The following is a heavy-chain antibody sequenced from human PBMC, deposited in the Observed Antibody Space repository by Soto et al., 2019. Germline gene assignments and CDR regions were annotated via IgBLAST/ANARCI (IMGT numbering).Heavy chain of an antibody. CDR2: TSAYMVT. Sequence: QVPLVQSGGEVKKPGASVKVSCRASGYTFTSYGISWVRQAPGQGLEWLGWTSAYMVTNYAQKFQGRITMTTDTSTRTAYMELRSLRFDDTAVYYCARDSSGRAIFDSWGQGTLVTVSS. CDR1: GYTFTSYG. D-gene: IGHD6-19*01. V-gene: IGHV1-18*01. CDR3: ARDSSGRAIFDS. J-gene: IGHJ4*02.